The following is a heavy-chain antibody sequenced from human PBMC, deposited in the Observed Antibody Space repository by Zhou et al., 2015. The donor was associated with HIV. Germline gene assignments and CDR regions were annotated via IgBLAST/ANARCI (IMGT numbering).Heavy chain of an antibody. CDR1: GGTFSSYA. CDR2: IIPIFGTA. D-gene: IGHD2-2*01. J-gene: IGHJ6*03. Sequence: QVQLVQSGAEVKKPGSSVKVSCKASGGTFSSYAISWVRQAPGQGLEWMGGIIPIFGTANYAQKFQGRVTITADESTSTAYMELSSLRSEDTAVYYCARGPAFSPTGTRAYYYYYYMDVWGKGTTVTVSS. V-gene: IGHV1-69*01. CDR3: ARGPAFSPTGTRAYYYYYYMDV.